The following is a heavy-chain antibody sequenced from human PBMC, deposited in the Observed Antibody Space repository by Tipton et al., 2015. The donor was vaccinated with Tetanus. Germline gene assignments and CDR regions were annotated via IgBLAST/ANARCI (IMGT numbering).Heavy chain of an antibody. J-gene: IGHJ5*02. CDR3: ARRRFSAVVVAATYWFDP. V-gene: IGHV4-34*01. Sequence: TLSLTCAVYGGSFSGYYWSWIRQPPGKGLEWIGEINHSGSTNYNPSLKSRVTISVDTSKNQFSLKLSSVTAADTAVYYCARRRFSAVVVAATYWFDPWGQGTLVTVSS. CDR2: INHSGST. D-gene: IGHD2-15*01. CDR1: GGSFSGYY.